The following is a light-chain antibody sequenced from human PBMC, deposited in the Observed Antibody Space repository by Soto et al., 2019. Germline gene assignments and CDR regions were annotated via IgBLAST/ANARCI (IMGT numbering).Light chain of an antibody. Sequence: EIVFTQAPGTLSKNPGERATLSCRASQSVSSSYLAWYQQKPGQAPRLLIYGTSSRATAIPDRFSGSGSGTDFTLTISRLEPEDFAVYYCQQYGSSSWTFGQGTKV. CDR2: GTS. CDR1: QSVSSSY. V-gene: IGKV3-20*01. CDR3: QQYGSSSWT. J-gene: IGKJ1*01.